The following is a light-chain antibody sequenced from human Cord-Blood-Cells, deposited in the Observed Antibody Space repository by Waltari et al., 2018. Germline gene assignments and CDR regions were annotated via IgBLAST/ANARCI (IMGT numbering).Light chain of an antibody. CDR2: DVS. V-gene: IGLV2-14*01. J-gene: IGLJ2*01. CDR1: SSDVGGYNY. Sequence: QSALTQPASGSGSPGQSITIPCSGTSSDVGGYNYVSCYQQHPGKAPKPMIYDVSYRPSGVSNRFSGSKSGNTASLTISGLQAEDEADYYCSSYTSSSTLVFGGGTKLTVL. CDR3: SSYTSSSTLV.